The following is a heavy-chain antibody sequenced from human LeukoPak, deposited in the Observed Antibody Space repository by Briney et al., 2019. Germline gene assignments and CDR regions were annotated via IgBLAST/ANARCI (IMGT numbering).Heavy chain of an antibody. V-gene: IGHV3-64D*06. Sequence: PGGSLRLSCAASGFTFSSYSMHWVRQAPGKGLEYVSAINVNGDRTYYADSVKGRFTISRDNSEDTLYLQMSSLRSEDTAVYYCVKLTCGGGSRSPGLFDSTGQGTLVTVSS. D-gene: IGHD2-15*01. J-gene: IGHJ4*02. CDR1: GFTFSSYS. CDR2: INVNGDRT. CDR3: VKLTCGGGSRSPGLFDS.